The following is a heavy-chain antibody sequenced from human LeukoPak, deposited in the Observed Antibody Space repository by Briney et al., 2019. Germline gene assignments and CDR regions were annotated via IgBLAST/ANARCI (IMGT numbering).Heavy chain of an antibody. CDR1: GFTFSSYA. Sequence: GGSLRLSCAASGFTFSSYAMSWVRQAPGKGLEWVSAISGSGGSTYYADSVKGRFTISRDNSKNTLYLQMNSLRAEDTAVYYCAKLPGIAAAGTGWFDPWSQGTLVTVSS. CDR3: AKLPGIAAAGTGWFDP. V-gene: IGHV3-23*01. J-gene: IGHJ5*02. D-gene: IGHD6-13*01. CDR2: ISGSGGST.